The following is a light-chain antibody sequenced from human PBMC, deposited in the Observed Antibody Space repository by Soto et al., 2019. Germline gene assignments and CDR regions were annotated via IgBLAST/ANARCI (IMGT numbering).Light chain of an antibody. J-gene: IGLJ2*01. V-gene: IGLV1-47*02. CDR2: SND. CDR3: VAWDDSLSGPV. Sequence: QAVVTQPPSASGTPGQRVSISCSGSSSNIGSNYVIWYQQLPGTAPKLLMYSNDQRPSGVPDRFSGSKSGTSASLAISGLRSEDEATYYCVAWDDSLSGPVFGGGTQLTVL. CDR1: SSNIGSNY.